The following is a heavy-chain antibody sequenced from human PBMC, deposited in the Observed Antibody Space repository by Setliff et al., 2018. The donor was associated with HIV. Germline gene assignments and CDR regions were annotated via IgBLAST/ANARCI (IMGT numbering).Heavy chain of an antibody. J-gene: IGHJ4*02. D-gene: IGHD3-22*01. CDR2: IYPGDSQT. Sequence: PGESLKISCVASGYSFTNKWIGWVRQTPGKGLEWMGIIYPGDSQTKYNPSFQGQVTISADKSISTAYLQWSSLKASDTAMYYCARLSGLYYYDSSGYYYGHYFDYWGQGTLVTVSS. CDR3: ARLSGLYYYDSSGYYYGHYFDY. V-gene: IGHV5-51*01. CDR1: GYSFTNKW.